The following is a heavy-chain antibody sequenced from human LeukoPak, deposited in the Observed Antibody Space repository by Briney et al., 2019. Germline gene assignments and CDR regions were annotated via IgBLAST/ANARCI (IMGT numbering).Heavy chain of an antibody. CDR3: ARVSSGWFKPLGY. CDR1: GGTFSSYA. J-gene: IGHJ4*02. Sequence: SVKVSCKASGGTFSSYAISWVRQAPGQGLEWMGGIIPIFGTANYAQKFQGRVTITTDESTSTAYMELSSLRSEDTAVYYCARVSSGWFKPLGYWGQGTLVTVSS. D-gene: IGHD6-19*01. CDR2: IIPIFGTA. V-gene: IGHV1-69*05.